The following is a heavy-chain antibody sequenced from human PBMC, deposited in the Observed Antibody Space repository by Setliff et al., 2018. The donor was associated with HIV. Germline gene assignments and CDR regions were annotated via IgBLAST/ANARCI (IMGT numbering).Heavy chain of an antibody. Sequence: ASVKVSCKASGYTFTRYYIHWVRQAPGQGLEWMGIINPSSGSTSFAQKFQGRVTMTRDTSTSTVYLELRSLRSEDTAVYFCASKGGSENYPDSDAFDIWGQGTLVTVSS. CDR3: ASKGGSENYPDSDAFDI. D-gene: IGHD3-10*01. CDR2: INPSSGST. V-gene: IGHV1-46*01. J-gene: IGHJ3*02. CDR1: GYTFTRYY.